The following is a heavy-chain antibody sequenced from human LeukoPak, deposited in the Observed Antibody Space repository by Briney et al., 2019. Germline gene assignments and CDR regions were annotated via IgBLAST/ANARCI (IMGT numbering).Heavy chain of an antibody. J-gene: IGHJ4*02. CDR1: GYSIKSDYF. CDR3: ARESPPADY. CDR2: IHHGGTT. Sequence: SETLSLTCSISGYSIKSDYFWAWIRQPPGKGPEWIGSIHHGGTTYYNPSLKNRVTISVDTSKNQFSLKLSAVTAADTAVFYCARESPPADYWGQGTLVTVSS. V-gene: IGHV4-38-2*02.